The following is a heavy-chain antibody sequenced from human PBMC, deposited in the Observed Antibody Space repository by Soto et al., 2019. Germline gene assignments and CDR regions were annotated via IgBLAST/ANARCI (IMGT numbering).Heavy chain of an antibody. CDR1: GYTFTSYA. J-gene: IGHJ6*02. CDR3: ARDWCSSTSCYRGGSDYYGMDV. V-gene: IGHV1-3*01. D-gene: IGHD2-2*01. CDR2: INAGNGNT. Sequence: QVQLVQSGAEVKKPGASVKVSFKASGYTFTSYAMHWVRQAPGQRLEWMGWINAGNGNTKYSQKFQGRVTITRYTSASTAYMELSSLRSEDTAVYYCARDWCSSTSCYRGGSDYYGMDVWGQGTTVTVSS.